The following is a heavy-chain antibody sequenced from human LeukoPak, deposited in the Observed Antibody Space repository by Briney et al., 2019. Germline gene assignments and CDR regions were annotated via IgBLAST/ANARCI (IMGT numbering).Heavy chain of an antibody. CDR2: IRYDGNEK. D-gene: IGHD4-11*01. CDR3: VKDDINYRFNP. Sequence: GGSLRLSCAASGFTFSSYGMYWVRQAPGKGLEWVTFIRYDGNEKSYAESVKGRFTSSRDNPKNTLYLQMNSLRAEDTAVYYCVKDDINYRFNPWGQGTLVTVSS. CDR1: GFTFSSYG. J-gene: IGHJ5*02. V-gene: IGHV3-30*02.